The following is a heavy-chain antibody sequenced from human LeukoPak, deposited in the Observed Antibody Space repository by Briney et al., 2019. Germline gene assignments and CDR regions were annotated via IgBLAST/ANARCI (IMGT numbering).Heavy chain of an antibody. Sequence: ASVKVSCKASGYTFTSHDINWVRQATGQGLEWMGWMNPNSGNTGYAQKFQGRVTMTRDTSINTAYMELHSLRSEDTAVYYCARGYSPSLRTTGNDFWGQGTLVTVSS. J-gene: IGHJ4*02. CDR2: MNPNSGNT. CDR3: ARGYSPSLRTTGNDF. D-gene: IGHD1-1*01. V-gene: IGHV1-8*01. CDR1: GYTFTSHD.